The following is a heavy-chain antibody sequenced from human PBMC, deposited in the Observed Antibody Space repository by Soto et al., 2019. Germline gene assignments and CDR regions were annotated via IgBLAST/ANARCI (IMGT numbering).Heavy chain of an antibody. CDR2: INPSGGGT. D-gene: IGHD3-22*01. J-gene: IGHJ5*02. CDR3: ARINLSYDSSGYVDL. CDR1: GYTFTSYY. V-gene: IGHV1-46*01. Sequence: GASVKVSCKASGYTFTSYYLQWVRQAPGQGLEWMGVINPSGGGTKYAQKFQGRVTMTKDTSTSTVYMDLSSLRSEDTAVYFCARINLSYDSSGYVDLWGQGTLVTVSS.